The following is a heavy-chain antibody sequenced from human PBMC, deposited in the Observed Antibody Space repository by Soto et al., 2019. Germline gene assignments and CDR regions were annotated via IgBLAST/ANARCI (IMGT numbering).Heavy chain of an antibody. CDR3: AREASYYDFWSGYTYAYYFDY. CDR2: INAGNGNT. J-gene: IGHJ4*02. CDR1: GYTFTSYA. V-gene: IGHV1-3*01. Sequence: GASVKVSCKASGYTFTSYAMHWVRQAPGQRLEWMGWINAGNGNTKYSQKFQGRVTITRDTSASTAYKELSSLRSEDTAVYYCAREASYYDFWSGYTYAYYFDYWGQGTLVTVSS. D-gene: IGHD3-3*01.